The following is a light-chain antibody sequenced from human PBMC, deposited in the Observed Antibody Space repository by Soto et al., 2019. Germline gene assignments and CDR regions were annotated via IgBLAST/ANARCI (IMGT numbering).Light chain of an antibody. V-gene: IGLV2-14*03. Sequence: QLALKQPASVSGVPRQALPLPLTGTSRDVGGYNHVPWYQPHPGKAPKLMIYDVSNRPSGVSNRFSGSKSGNTASLTISGLQPEDEADYYCCSYTTSNTRQIVFGTGTKVTVL. CDR2: DVS. J-gene: IGLJ1*01. CDR1: SRDVGGYNH. CDR3: CSYTTSNTRQIV.